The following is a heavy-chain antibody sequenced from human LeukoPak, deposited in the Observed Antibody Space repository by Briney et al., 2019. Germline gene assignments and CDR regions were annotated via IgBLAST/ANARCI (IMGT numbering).Heavy chain of an antibody. CDR1: GFTFSSYS. Sequence: PGGSLRLSCAASGFTFSSYSMNWVRQAPGKGLEWVSSISSSSSYIYYADSVKGRFTISRDNAKNSLYLQMNSLRAEDTAVYYCARVPSQNPYYYYYGLDVWGQGTTVTVSS. D-gene: IGHD2/OR15-2a*01. CDR2: ISSSSSYI. J-gene: IGHJ6*02. V-gene: IGHV3-21*01. CDR3: ARVPSQNPYYYYYGLDV.